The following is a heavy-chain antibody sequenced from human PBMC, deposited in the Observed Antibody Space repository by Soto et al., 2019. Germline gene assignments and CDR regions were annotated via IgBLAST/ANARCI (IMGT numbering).Heavy chain of an antibody. V-gene: IGHV3-21*01. CDR2: ISSSSSYI. CDR1: GFTFSSYS. D-gene: IGHD3-10*01. CDR3: ARDSSITMVRGALDY. Sequence: SLRLSCAASGFTFSSYSMNWVRQAPGKGLEWVSSISSSSSYIYYADSVKGRFTISRDNAKNSLYLQMNSLRAEDTAVYYCARDSSITMVRGALDYWGQGTLVTVSS. J-gene: IGHJ4*02.